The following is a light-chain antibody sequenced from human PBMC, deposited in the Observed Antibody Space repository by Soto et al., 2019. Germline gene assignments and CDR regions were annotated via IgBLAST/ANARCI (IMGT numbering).Light chain of an antibody. Sequence: QTVVTQEPSLTVSPGGTVTLTCASSTGAVTSGNYPSWFQQKPGQAPRTLIYTTDDKHSWTPARFSGSLLGGKAAPTLSGVQPEDEAEYYCLLYYGGAHLVFGGGTKLTVL. CDR3: LLYYGGAHLV. CDR1: TGAVTSGNY. J-gene: IGLJ3*02. V-gene: IGLV7-43*01. CDR2: TTD.